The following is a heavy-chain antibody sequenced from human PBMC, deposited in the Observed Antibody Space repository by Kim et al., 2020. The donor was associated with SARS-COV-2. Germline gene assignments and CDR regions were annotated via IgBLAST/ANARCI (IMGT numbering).Heavy chain of an antibody. CDR3: ARGRGIAAAAMIIGYGMDV. CDR1: AYTFTSYY. J-gene: IGHJ6*04. Sequence: ASVKVSCRASAYTFTSYYIHWVRQAPGQGLEWMGMINPNGGSTNYALKFQGRVTMTRDTSTSTVYMELSSLRSEDTAVYFCARGRGIAAAAMIIGYGMDVSGERATVSVSS. CDR2: INPNGGST. V-gene: IGHV1-46*01. D-gene: IGHD6-13*01.